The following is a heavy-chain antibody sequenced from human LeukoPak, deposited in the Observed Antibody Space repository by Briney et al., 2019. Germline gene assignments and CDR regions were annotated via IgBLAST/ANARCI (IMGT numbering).Heavy chain of an antibody. V-gene: IGHV1-46*01. Sequence: ASVKVSCKASGYTFTSYYMHWVRQAPGQGLEWMGIINPSGGSTSYAQKFQGRVTMTRDTSTSTVYMELSSLRSEDTAVYYCARDPAGDYDILTGYIPTNWFDPWGQGTLVTVSS. D-gene: IGHD3-9*01. CDR2: INPSGGST. J-gene: IGHJ5*02. CDR1: GYTFTSYY. CDR3: ARDPAGDYDILTGYIPTNWFDP.